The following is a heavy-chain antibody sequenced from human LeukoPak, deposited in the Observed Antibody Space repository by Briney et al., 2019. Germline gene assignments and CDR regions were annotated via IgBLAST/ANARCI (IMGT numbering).Heavy chain of an antibody. CDR1: GGSFSGYY. Sequence: SETLSLTCAVYGGSFSGYYWSWIRQPPGKGLEWIGEINHSGSTNYNPSLKSRVTISVDTSKNQFSLKLSSVTAADTAVYYCAKASADSGWDYYYYYMDVWGKGTTVTISS. J-gene: IGHJ6*03. V-gene: IGHV4-34*01. D-gene: IGHD6-19*01. CDR3: AKASADSGWDYYYYYMDV. CDR2: INHSGST.